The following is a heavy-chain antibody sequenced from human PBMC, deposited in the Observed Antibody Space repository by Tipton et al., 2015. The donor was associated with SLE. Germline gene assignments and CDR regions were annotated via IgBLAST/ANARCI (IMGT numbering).Heavy chain of an antibody. Sequence: LRLSCTVSGGSITSYYWSWIRQPPGKGLEWIGYIYYSGSTNYNPSLKSRVTISVDTSKNQFSLKLSSVTAADTAVYYCARDQWEVDAFDIWGQGTMVTVSS. D-gene: IGHD1-26*01. V-gene: IGHV4-59*01. CDR3: ARDQWEVDAFDI. J-gene: IGHJ3*02. CDR2: IYYSGST. CDR1: GGSITSYY.